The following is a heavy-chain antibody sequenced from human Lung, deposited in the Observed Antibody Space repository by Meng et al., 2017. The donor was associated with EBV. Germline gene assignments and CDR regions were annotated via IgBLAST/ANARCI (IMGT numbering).Heavy chain of an antibody. D-gene: IGHD3-10*01. V-gene: IGHV4-30-2*01. J-gene: IGHJ5*02. CDR3: ARGITMVRGVPGHWFDP. CDR1: GGSISSGGYS. CDR2: IYHSGST. Sequence: HLPECALGLVNPSQTLSLTCVVSGGSISSGGYSWSWIRQPPGKGLEWIGYIYHSGSTYYNPSLKSRVTISVDRSKNQFSLKLSSVTAADTAVYYCARGITMVRGVPGHWFDPWGQGTLVTVSS.